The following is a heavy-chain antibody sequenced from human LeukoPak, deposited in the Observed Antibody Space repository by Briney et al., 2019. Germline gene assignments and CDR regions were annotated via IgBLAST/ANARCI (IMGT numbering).Heavy chain of an antibody. Sequence: SQTLSLPRAISGDRVSSTKGAWKWPRQSPSGGLEWLGRTYYRSKWYPEYAVSVKGRITISPDTSNNQFSLHLSSVTPEDTAVYYCARDVATTGWYTFDYWGQGTLVTVSA. D-gene: IGHD6-19*01. V-gene: IGHV6-1*01. J-gene: IGHJ4*02. CDR2: TYYRSKWYP. CDR1: GDRVSSTKGA. CDR3: ARDVATTGWYTFDY.